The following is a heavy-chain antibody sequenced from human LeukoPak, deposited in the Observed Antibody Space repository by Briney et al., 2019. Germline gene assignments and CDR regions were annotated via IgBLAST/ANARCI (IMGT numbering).Heavy chain of an antibody. V-gene: IGHV4-39*01. CDR1: GDSISSDNY. J-gene: IGHJ5*02. CDR3: ARHELDILRISNWFGP. CDR2: IYYSGST. D-gene: IGHD2-8*01. Sequence: SETLSLTCIVSGDSISSDNYWGWIRQPPGQGLEWIGSIYYSGSTYYNPSLKSRLTISVDTSRNQFSLELKSVTAADTAVYYCARHELDILRISNWFGPWGQGSLVTVSS.